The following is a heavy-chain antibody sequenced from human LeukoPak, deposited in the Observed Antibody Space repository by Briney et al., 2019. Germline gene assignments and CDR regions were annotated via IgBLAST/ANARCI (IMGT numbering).Heavy chain of an antibody. V-gene: IGHV3-30*02. CDR3: AREWELLRSDAFDI. CDR1: GFTFSSYG. CDR2: IRYDGSNK. J-gene: IGHJ3*02. D-gene: IGHD1-26*01. Sequence: PGGSLRLSCAAAGFTFSSYGMHWVRKAPGKELEWVAFIRYDGSNKYYADSVKGRFTISRDNAKNSLYLQMNSLRAEDTAVYYCAREWELLRSDAFDIWGQGTMVTVSS.